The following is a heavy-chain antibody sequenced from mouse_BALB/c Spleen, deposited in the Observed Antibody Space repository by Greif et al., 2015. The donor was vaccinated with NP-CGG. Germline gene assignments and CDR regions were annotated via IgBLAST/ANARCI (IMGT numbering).Heavy chain of an antibody. D-gene: IGHD2-1*01. CDR3: TRSGGNYPHFAY. J-gene: IGHJ3*01. V-gene: IGHV1S81*02. CDR2: INPSNGGT. Sequence: QVQLQQSGAELVKPGASVKLSCKASGYTFTSYYMYWVKQRPGQGLEWIGEINPSNGGTNFNEKFKSKATLTVDKSSSTAYMQLSSLTSEDSAVYYCTRSGGNYPHFAYWGQGTLVTVSA. CDR1: GYTFTSYY.